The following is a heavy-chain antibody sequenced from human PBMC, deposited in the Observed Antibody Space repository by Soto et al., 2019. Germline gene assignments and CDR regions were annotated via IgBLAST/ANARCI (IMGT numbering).Heavy chain of an antibody. CDR1: GGTISSYC. V-gene: IGHV4-59*01. CDR2: IYYSGST. Sequence: SDTLSLPSSVSGGTISSYCGPWILQPPGKGLEWIGYIYYSGSTNYNPSLKSRVTTSIDTSRNQFSLRLSSVTTADTAVYYCARSYYYNSNRYLIIDYWGQGSLVTVSS. CDR3: ARSYYYNSNRYLIIDY. D-gene: IGHD3-22*01. J-gene: IGHJ4*02.